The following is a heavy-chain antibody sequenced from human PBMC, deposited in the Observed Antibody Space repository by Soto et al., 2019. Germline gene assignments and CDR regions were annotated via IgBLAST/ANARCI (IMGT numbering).Heavy chain of an antibody. D-gene: IGHD4-17*01. CDR1: GFSFSTSGVG. Sequence: QITLKESGPTLVKPTQTLTLTCTFSGFSFSTSGVGVGWIRQPPGKALEWLALIYWNDDKRYSPSLRSRLTLTTNPSKNQVVLTMTTMAPVDTATYSFAHRGGGYGSAFEIWGQGTTVTVSS. CDR2: IYWNDDK. CDR3: AHRGGGYGSAFEI. V-gene: IGHV2-5*01. J-gene: IGHJ3*02.